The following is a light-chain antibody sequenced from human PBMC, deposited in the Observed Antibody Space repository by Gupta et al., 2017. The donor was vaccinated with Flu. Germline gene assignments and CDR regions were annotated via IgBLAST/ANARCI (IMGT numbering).Light chain of an antibody. CDR2: DVN. Sequence: QHPGKAPKLMISDVNNRPSGVSDRFSASKSGNTASRTISGLQPEDEADYDCSSYSSGDTVYVFGGGTKVTVL. CDR3: SSYSSGDTVYV. V-gene: IGLV2-14*03. J-gene: IGLJ1*01.